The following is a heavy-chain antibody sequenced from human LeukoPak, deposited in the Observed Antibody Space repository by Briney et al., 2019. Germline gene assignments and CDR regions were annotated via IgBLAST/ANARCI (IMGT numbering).Heavy chain of an antibody. CDR2: FGTRSSSI. Sequence: GGSLRLSCAASGFTFNTNAMNWVRQAPGKGLEWVSSFGTRSSSIYYADSVKGRFTISRDNAKNSLYLQMNSLRAEDTAVYYCAREELEGFDYWGQGTLVTVSS. D-gene: IGHD3-3*01. CDR1: GFTFNTNA. V-gene: IGHV3-21*01. CDR3: AREELEGFDY. J-gene: IGHJ4*02.